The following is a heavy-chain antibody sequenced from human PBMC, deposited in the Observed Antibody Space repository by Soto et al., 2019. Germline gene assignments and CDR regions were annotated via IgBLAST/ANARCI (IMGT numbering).Heavy chain of an antibody. D-gene: IGHD2-21*02. V-gene: IGHV4-34*01. Sequence: SETLSLTCAVYGGSFSGYYWSWIRQPPGKGLEWIGEINHSGSTNYNPSLKSRVTISVDTSKNQFSLKLSSVTAADTAVYYCARGHDVVVTAIRSFDYWGQGTLVTVSS. CDR1: GGSFSGYY. CDR2: INHSGST. J-gene: IGHJ4*02. CDR3: ARGHDVVVTAIRSFDY.